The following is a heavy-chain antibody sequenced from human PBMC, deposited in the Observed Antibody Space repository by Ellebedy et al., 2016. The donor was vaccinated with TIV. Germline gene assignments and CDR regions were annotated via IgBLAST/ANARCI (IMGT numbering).Heavy chain of an antibody. CDR1: GFIFGDYY. CDR2: ITNTGSNT. J-gene: IGHJ6*02. CDR3: GRAREPGYFAYYYYGMDV. Sequence: PGGSLRLSCAASGFIFGDYYMSWVRQAPGKGLEWVSYITNTGSNTYYADSVNGRFTVARDNAKNSLYLQMNSLRAEDTAVYYCGRAREPGYFAYYYYGMDVWGQGTTVTVSS. D-gene: IGHD3-9*01. V-gene: IGHV3-11*01.